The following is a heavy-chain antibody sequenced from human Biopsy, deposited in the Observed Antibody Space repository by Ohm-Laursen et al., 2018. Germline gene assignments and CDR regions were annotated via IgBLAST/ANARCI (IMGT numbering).Heavy chain of an antibody. CDR3: ARGGSGSGYYGMDV. Sequence: SSVKVSCKSSGDTFSRSAFFWVRQAPGQGLVYLGRIIPIVGITNHAQTFQGRITLTADKSTFMVYMELSRLRSDDTAIYYCARGGSGSGYYGMDVWGQGATVSASS. CDR2: IIPIVGIT. D-gene: IGHD3-10*01. J-gene: IGHJ6*02. V-gene: IGHV1-69*04. CDR1: GDTFSRSA.